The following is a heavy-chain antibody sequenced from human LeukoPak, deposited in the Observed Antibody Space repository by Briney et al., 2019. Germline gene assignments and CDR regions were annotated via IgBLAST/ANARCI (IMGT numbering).Heavy chain of an antibody. D-gene: IGHD2-8*01. Sequence: EASVKVSCTASGGTFSSYAISWVRQAPGQGLEWVGGIIPIFGTANYAQKFQGRVTITADKSTSTAYMELSSLRSEDTAVYYCARESLNAGFDYWGQGTLVTVSS. CDR2: IIPIFGTA. CDR3: ARESLNAGFDY. V-gene: IGHV1-69*06. J-gene: IGHJ4*02. CDR1: GGTFSSYA.